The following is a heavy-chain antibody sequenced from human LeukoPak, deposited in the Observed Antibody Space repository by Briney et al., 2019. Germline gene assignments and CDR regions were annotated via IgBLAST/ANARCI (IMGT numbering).Heavy chain of an antibody. Sequence: GGSLRLSCAASGFTFSIYGMHWVRQAPGKGLEWVAVISYDGSNKYYADSVKGRFTISRDNSKNTLYLQMNSLRAEDTAVYYCAGVLLWDAFDIWGQGTMVTVSS. J-gene: IGHJ3*02. V-gene: IGHV3-30*03. CDR3: AGVLLWDAFDI. CDR1: GFTFSIYG. CDR2: ISYDGSNK. D-gene: IGHD3-10*01.